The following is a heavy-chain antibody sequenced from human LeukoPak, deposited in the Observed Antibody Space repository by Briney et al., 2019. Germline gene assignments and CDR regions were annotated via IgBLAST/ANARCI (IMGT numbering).Heavy chain of an antibody. CDR3: AKDRQKFCGGLLCGVFDY. V-gene: IGHV3-30*18. D-gene: IGHD2-2*01. CDR1: GFTFRSYG. CDR2: IAYDGSNK. J-gene: IGHJ4*02. Sequence: PGGSLRLSCAASGFTFRSYGMHWVRQAPGKGLEWVAVIAYDGSNKYYADSVKGRFTISRDNSKNTLYLQMNSLRAEDTAVYYCAKDRQKFCGGLLCGVFDYWGQGTLVTVSS.